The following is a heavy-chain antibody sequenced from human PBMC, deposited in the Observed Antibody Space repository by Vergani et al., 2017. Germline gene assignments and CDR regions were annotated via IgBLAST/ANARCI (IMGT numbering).Heavy chain of an antibody. D-gene: IGHD7-27*01. CDR1: GGTFSSYA. J-gene: IGHJ6*03. CDR2: IIPIFGTA. Sequence: QVQLVQSGAEVKKPGSSVKVSCKASGGTFSSYAISWVRQAPGQGLEWMGRIIPIFGTANYAQKFQGRVTITADKSTSTAYMELSSLRSEDTAVYYCARGFSNWGFWRPGDYYDMDVWGKGTTVTVSS. V-gene: IGHV1-69*14. CDR3: ARGFSNWGFWRPGDYYDMDV.